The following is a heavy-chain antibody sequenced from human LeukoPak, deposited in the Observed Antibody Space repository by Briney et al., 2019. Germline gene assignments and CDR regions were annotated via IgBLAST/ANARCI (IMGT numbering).Heavy chain of an antibody. CDR1: GFTFTTYA. Sequence: GGSQRLSCAASGFTFTTYAMHWVRQAPGRGLEYVSAISTDGGGTYYANSVKGRFTISRDNSKNTLYLQMGTLRVEDMAVYYCARYSSGSCYDYWGQGPLVTVSS. D-gene: IGHD6-13*01. V-gene: IGHV3-64*01. CDR3: ARYSSGSCYDY. CDR2: ISTDGGGT. J-gene: IGHJ4*02.